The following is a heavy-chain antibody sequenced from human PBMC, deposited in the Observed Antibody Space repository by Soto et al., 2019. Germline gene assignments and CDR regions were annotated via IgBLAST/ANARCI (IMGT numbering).Heavy chain of an antibody. J-gene: IGHJ4*02. CDR1: GGSVSSGSYY. CDR2: IYYSGST. V-gene: IGHV4-61*01. CDR3: ARVGIAVAPY. Sequence: PSETLSLTCTVSGGSVSSGSYYWSWIRQPPGKGLEWIGYIYYSGSTNYNPSLKSRVTISVDTSKNQFSLKLSSVTAADTAVYYCARVGIAVAPYWGQGTLVTVSS. D-gene: IGHD6-19*01.